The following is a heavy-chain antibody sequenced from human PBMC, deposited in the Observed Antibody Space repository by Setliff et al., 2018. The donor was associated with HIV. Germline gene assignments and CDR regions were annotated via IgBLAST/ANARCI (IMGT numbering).Heavy chain of an antibody. V-gene: IGHV2-5*02. CDR2: IYWDDDV. CDR3: VHVSYYREVYFDA. J-gene: IGHJ4*01. CDR1: GFSLASTGVG. Sequence: SGPTLVNPTETLTLTCTVSGFSLASTGVGVGWVRQPPGEGLEWLALIYWDDDVRYKPSLKSRLTITKDTSKNQVDLTMSNMDPVDTATYFCVHVSYYREVYFDAWGQGILVTVSS. D-gene: IGHD3-10*01.